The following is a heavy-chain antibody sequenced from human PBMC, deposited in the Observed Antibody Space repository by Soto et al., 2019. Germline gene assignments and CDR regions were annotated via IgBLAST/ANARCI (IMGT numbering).Heavy chain of an antibody. D-gene: IGHD5-12*01. Sequence: SETLSLTCTVSGGPINTFYWSWVRQPAGKGLEWIGRIFSSGSTSFNPSLESRVAMSVDTSKNHFSLNLSSVTAADMAVYYCAREGSYSAYNFAHGIQLWSFDFWGQGALGTV. V-gene: IGHV4-4*07. CDR1: GGPINTFY. CDR3: AREGSYSAYNFAHGIQLWSFDF. J-gene: IGHJ4*02. CDR2: IFSSGST.